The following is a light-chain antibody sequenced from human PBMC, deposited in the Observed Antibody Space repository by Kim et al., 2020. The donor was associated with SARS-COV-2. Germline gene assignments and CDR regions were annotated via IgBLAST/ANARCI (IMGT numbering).Light chain of an antibody. J-gene: IGKJ4*01. CDR3: QQYYSTPLT. CDR1: QSVLYSSNNKNY. Sequence: ATINCKASQSVLYSSNNKNYLAWYQQKPGQPPKLLIYWASTRESGVPDRFSGSGSGTDFTLTISSLQAEDVAVYYCQQYYSTPLTFGGGTKVDIK. V-gene: IGKV4-1*01. CDR2: WAS.